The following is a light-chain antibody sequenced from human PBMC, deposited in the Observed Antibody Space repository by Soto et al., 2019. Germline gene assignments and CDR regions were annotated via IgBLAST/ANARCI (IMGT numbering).Light chain of an antibody. V-gene: IGKV1-5*01. CDR1: QSVSGW. CDR2: DAA. J-gene: IGKJ1*01. Sequence: DIQMTQSPSTLSASVGDRVIITCRASQSVSGWLAWYQQKPGKAPTILIYDAATLETGVPSRFSGSGSGTEFTLTISGLQPGDFATYYCQQYSTYSQTFGQGTKVELK. CDR3: QQYSTYSQT.